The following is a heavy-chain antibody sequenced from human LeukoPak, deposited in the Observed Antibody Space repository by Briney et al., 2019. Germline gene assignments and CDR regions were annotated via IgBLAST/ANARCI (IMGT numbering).Heavy chain of an antibody. CDR2: INSDASST. Sequence: PGGSLRLSCAASGFTFSSYRMHWVRQAPGKGLVWVSRINSDASSTSYADSVKGRFTISRDNAKNTLYLQMNSLRAEDTAVYYCARVQGHPPNGLDVWGQGTMVTVSS. CDR3: ARVQGHPPNGLDV. D-gene: IGHD2-8*01. CDR1: GFTFSSYR. V-gene: IGHV3-74*01. J-gene: IGHJ3*01.